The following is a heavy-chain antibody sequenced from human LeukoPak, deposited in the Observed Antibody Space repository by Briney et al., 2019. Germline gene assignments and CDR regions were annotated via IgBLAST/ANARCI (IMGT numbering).Heavy chain of an antibody. CDR2: ISYDGSNK. CDR3: AKGYSSGWLGFDY. J-gene: IGHJ4*02. D-gene: IGHD6-19*01. V-gene: IGHV3-30*18. CDR1: GFIFSSYA. Sequence: GGSLRLSCAASGFIFSSYAMHWVRQAPGKGLEWVAVISYDGSNKYYADSVKGRFTISRDNSKNTLYLQMNSLRAEDTAVYYCAKGYSSGWLGFDYWGQGTLVTVSS.